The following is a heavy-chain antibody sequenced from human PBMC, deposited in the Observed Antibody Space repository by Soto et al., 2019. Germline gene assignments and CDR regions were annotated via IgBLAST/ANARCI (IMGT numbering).Heavy chain of an antibody. V-gene: IGHV3-23*01. J-gene: IGHJ4*02. CDR3: ARRGSGSYYDY. Sequence: EVQLLESGGGLVQPGGSLRLSCAASGFTFSSYAMRWVRQAPGKGLEWVSAISGSGGSTYYADSVKGLFTISRDNSKNTVYLQMNSLRGEDTAVYDCARRGSGSYYDYWGQGTLVTVSS. CDR1: GFTFSSYA. CDR2: ISGSGGST. D-gene: IGHD1-26*01.